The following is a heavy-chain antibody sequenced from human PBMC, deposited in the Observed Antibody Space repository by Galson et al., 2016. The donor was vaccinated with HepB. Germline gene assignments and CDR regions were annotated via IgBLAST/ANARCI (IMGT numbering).Heavy chain of an antibody. Sequence: SLRLSCAASGFTFDDYTMHWVRQVPGKGLEWVSGISWRSNNIGYADSVKGRFTISRDSGKNSLYLQMNSLRPEDTAVYYCAKENLVVDSWGQGTLVTVSS. CDR3: AKENLVVDS. V-gene: IGHV3-9*01. D-gene: IGHD2-15*01. CDR2: ISWRSNNI. J-gene: IGHJ4*02. CDR1: GFTFDDYT.